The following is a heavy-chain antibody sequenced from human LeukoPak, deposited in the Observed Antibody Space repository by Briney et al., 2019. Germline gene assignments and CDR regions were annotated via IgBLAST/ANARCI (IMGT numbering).Heavy chain of an antibody. J-gene: IGHJ4*02. D-gene: IGHD5-18*01. Sequence: GESLKISCKGSGYSFTRYWIGWVRQMPGKGLEWMGLIYPGDSDTRYSPSFQGHVTISADKFISTAYLQWSSLKASDTAMYYCARRGYGYSQPDYWGRETLLTVSS. CDR3: ARRGYGYSQPDY. CDR1: GYSFTRYW. V-gene: IGHV5-51*01. CDR2: IYPGDSDT.